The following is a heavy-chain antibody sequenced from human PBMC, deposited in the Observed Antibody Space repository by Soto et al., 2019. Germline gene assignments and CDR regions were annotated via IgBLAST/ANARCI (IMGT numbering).Heavy chain of an antibody. CDR2: IYPGDSDP. D-gene: IGHD3-10*01. CDR3: ARLGVVRGQDFDY. Sequence: EVQLVQSGAEVKKPGESLKISCKGSGYSCTSYWIGWVRQMPGKGLVWMGIIYPGDSDPRYSPSFQGQVTISADKSISTASLQWSSLTASDTAMYYCARLGVVRGQDFDYWGQGTLVTVSS. V-gene: IGHV5-51*01. CDR1: GYSCTSYW. J-gene: IGHJ4*02.